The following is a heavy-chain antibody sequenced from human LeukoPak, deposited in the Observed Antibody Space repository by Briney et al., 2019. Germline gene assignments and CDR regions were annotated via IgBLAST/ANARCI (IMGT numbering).Heavy chain of an antibody. Sequence: PGRSLRLSCAASGFTFSSYGMHWVRQAPGKGLGWVAVIWYDGSNKYYADSVKSRFTISRDNSKNTLYLQMNSLRAEDTAVYYCARDRRIRIAAAGTGYYFDNWGQGTLVTVSS. CDR3: ARDRRIRIAAAGTGYYFDN. J-gene: IGHJ4*02. D-gene: IGHD6-13*01. CDR2: IWYDGSNK. V-gene: IGHV3-33*01. CDR1: GFTFSSYG.